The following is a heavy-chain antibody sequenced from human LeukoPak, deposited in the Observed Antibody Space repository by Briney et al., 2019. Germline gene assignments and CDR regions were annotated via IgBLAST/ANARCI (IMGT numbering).Heavy chain of an antibody. Sequence: GRSLRLSCAASGFTFDDYAMHWVRQAPGKGLEWVSGISWNSGSIGYADSVKGRFTISRDNAKNSLYLQMNSLRAEDTALYYCAKGDQYFDYWGQGTLVTVSS. V-gene: IGHV3-9*01. CDR1: GFTFDDYA. CDR3: AKGDQYFDY. CDR2: ISWNSGSI. J-gene: IGHJ4*02.